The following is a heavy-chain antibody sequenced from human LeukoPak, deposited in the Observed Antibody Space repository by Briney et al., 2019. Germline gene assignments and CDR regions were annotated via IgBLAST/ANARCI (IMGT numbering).Heavy chain of an antibody. D-gene: IGHD2-2*01. Sequence: ASVKVSCEASGYTFTGYYMHWVRQAPGQGLEWMGWINPNSGGTNYAQKFQGWVTMTRDTSISTAYMELSRLRSDDTAVYYCARDCSSTSIRESVAFDIWGQGTMVTVSS. V-gene: IGHV1-2*04. J-gene: IGHJ3*02. CDR1: GYTFTGYY. CDR2: INPNSGGT. CDR3: ARDCSSTSIRESVAFDI.